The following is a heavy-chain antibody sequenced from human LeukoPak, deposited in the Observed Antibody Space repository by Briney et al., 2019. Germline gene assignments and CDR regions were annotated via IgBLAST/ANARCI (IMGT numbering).Heavy chain of an antibody. J-gene: IGHJ4*02. D-gene: IGHD6-19*01. CDR3: AKDRYVAGKSPPDY. Sequence: GGSLGLSCAASGFSFSGYWMTWVRQAPGKGLEWVANIKEDGSEKYYADFVKGRFTISRDNSKNTLYLQMNSLRAEDTAVYYCAKDRYVAGKSPPDYWGQGTLVTVSS. V-gene: IGHV3-7*01. CDR1: GFSFSGYW. CDR2: IKEDGSEK.